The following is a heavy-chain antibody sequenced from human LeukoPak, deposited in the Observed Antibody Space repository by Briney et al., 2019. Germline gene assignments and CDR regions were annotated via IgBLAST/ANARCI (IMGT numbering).Heavy chain of an antibody. D-gene: IGHD5/OR15-5a*01. CDR2: IIPILGIA. V-gene: IGHV1-69*04. CDR3: ARGSTIGYVSFLDY. Sequence: SVKVSCKASGGTFSSYAISWVRQAPGQGLDWMGRIIPILGIANYAQKFQGRVTITADKSTSTAYMELSSLRSEDTAVYYCARGSTIGYVSFLDYWGQGTLVTVSS. CDR1: GGTFSSYA. J-gene: IGHJ4*02.